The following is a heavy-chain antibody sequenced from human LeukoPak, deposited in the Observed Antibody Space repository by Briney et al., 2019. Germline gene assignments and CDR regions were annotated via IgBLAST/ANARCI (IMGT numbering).Heavy chain of an antibody. V-gene: IGHV3-73*01. CDR2: IRSKANSYAT. D-gene: IGHD6-13*01. Sequence: GGSLRLSCAASGFTFSGSAMHWVRQASGKGLEWVGRIRSKANSYATAYAASVKGRFTISRDDSKNTAYLQMNSLKTEDTAVYYCTRWGYSSSWPFDYWGQGTLVTVS. CDR3: TRWGYSSSWPFDY. J-gene: IGHJ4*02. CDR1: GFTFSGSA.